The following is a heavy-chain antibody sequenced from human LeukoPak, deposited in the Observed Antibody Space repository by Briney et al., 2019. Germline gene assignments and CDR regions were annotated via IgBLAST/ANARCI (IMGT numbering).Heavy chain of an antibody. CDR1: VGTFSSYA. Sequence: SVNVSCKASVGTFSSYAISWVRQASGQGLEWMGGIMPIFGTANYAQKFQGRVTITADESTSTAYMELSSLRSEDTAVCHCPSATPYSNYPITPEQPHHYYYDYGMDVWGQGTTVTVSS. J-gene: IGHJ6*02. D-gene: IGHD4-11*01. CDR3: PSATPYSNYPITPEQPHHYYYDYGMDV. CDR2: IMPIFGTA. V-gene: IGHV1-69*13.